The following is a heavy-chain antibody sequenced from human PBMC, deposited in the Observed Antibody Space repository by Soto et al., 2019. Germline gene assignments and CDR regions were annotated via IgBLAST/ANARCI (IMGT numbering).Heavy chain of an antibody. V-gene: IGHV4-59*01. CDR1: GGSISSYY. D-gene: IGHD6-19*01. CDR3: ARQQWLVLNAFDI. J-gene: IGHJ3*02. Sequence: QVQLQESGPGLVKPSETLSLTCTVSGGSISSYYWSWIRQPPGKGLEWIGYIYYSGSTNYHPSLKSRVTISVDTSKNQFSLKLSSVTAADTAVYYCARQQWLVLNAFDIWGQGTMVTVSS. CDR2: IYYSGST.